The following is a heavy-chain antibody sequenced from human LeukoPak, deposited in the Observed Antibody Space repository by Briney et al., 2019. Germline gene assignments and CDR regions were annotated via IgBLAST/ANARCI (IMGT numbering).Heavy chain of an antibody. CDR2: ISSSSSYI. D-gene: IGHD2-15*01. CDR3: ARDGGQGAY. V-gene: IGHV3-21*01. J-gene: IGHJ4*02. CDR1: GLTFSSYS. Sequence: GGSLRLSCAASGLTFSSYSMNWVRQAPGKGLEWVSSISSSSSYIYYADSVKGRFTISRDNAKNSLYLQINSLRAEDTAVYYCARDGGQGAYWGQGTLVTVSS.